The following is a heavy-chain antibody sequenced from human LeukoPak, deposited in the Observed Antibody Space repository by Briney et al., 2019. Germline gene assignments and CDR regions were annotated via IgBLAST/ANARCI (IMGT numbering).Heavy chain of an antibody. V-gene: IGHV4-4*02. CDR3: ARDDGPPDGSGIQ. Sequence: GSLRLSCAASGFTFSSYWMTWVRQPPGKGLEWIGEIYHSGSTNYNPSLKSRVTISVDKSKNQFSLKLSSVTAADTAVYYCARDDGPPDGSGIQGGQGTLVTVSS. CDR2: IYHSGST. J-gene: IGHJ4*02. CDR1: GFTFSSYW. D-gene: IGHD3-10*01.